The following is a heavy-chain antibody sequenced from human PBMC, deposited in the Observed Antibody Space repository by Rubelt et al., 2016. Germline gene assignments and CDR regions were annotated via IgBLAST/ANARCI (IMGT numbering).Heavy chain of an antibody. CDR1: GGSFSGYY. CDR2: INRSGST. CDR3: AGRTVVVIAMRADAFDI. Sequence: QVQLQQWGAGLLKPSETLSLTCAVYGGSFSGYYWSWIRQPPGKGLEWIGEINRSGSTNYNPSLKSRVTISVDTSKNQFSLKLSSVTAADTAVYYCAGRTVVVIAMRADAFDIWGQGTMVTVSS. J-gene: IGHJ3*02. D-gene: IGHD2-21*01. V-gene: IGHV4-34*01.